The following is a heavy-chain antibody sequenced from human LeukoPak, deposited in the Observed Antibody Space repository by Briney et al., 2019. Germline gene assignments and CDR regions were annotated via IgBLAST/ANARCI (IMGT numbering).Heavy chain of an antibody. Sequence: ASVKVSCKASGYTFTGYYMHWVRQAPGQGLEWMGWINPNSGGTNYAQKFQGRVTMTRDTSISTAYMELSRLRSDDTAVYYCARIDPANDFWSGYSFDYWGQGTLVTVSS. J-gene: IGHJ4*02. V-gene: IGHV1-2*02. CDR3: ARIDPANDFWSGYSFDY. CDR1: GYTFTGYY. D-gene: IGHD3-3*01. CDR2: INPNSGGT.